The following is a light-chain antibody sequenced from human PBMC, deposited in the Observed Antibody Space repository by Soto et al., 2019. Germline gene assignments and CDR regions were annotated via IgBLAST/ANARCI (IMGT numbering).Light chain of an antibody. CDR3: SSYATSSPYV. J-gene: IGLJ1*01. CDR1: SSDVGSYNL. Sequence: QSALTQPASVSGSPGQSITISCTGTSSDVGSYNLVSWYQQHPGKAPKLMIYEGSKRPSGVSNRFSGSKSGNTASLTISGLQVEDEADYYCSSYATSSPYVFGPGTKVTVL. V-gene: IGLV2-23*01. CDR2: EGS.